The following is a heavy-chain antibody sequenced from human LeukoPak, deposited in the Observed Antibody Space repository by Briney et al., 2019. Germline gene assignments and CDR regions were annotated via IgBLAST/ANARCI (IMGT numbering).Heavy chain of an antibody. CDR2: INSDGSST. V-gene: IGHV3-74*01. CDR1: GFTFSSYW. D-gene: IGHD6-6*01. CDR3: ARDTYSSSSPSDY. J-gene: IGHJ4*02. Sequence: PGGSLRLSCAASGFTFSSYWKSWVRQAPGKGLVWVSRINSDGSSTSYADSVKGRFTISRDNAKNTLYLQMNSLRAEDTAVYYCARDTYSSSSPSDYWGQGTLVTVSS.